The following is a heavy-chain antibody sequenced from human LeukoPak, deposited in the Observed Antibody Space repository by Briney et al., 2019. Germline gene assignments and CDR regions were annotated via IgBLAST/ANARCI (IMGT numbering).Heavy chain of an antibody. Sequence: PGGSLRLSCAASGFXFSSYNMNWVRQAPGKGLKWVSSITSSSSYICYADSMKGRFTISRDNAKNSLYLQMNSLRAEDTAVYYCARGSLEARAFDIWGQGTMVTVSS. CDR1: GFXFSSYN. J-gene: IGHJ3*02. V-gene: IGHV3-21*01. CDR3: ARGSLEARAFDI. CDR2: ITSSSSYI. D-gene: IGHD3-3*01.